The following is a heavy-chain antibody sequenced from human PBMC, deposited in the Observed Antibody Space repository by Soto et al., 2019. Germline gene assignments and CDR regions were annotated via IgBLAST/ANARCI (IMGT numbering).Heavy chain of an antibody. CDR2: IGGSGIIT. CDR1: GFSFSSFA. CDR3: AKDVVYYYDSESYFDY. J-gene: IGHJ4*02. V-gene: IGHV3-23*01. Sequence: PGGSLRLSCRASGFSFSSFAMTWVRQAPGKGLEWVSSIGGSGIITYYTDSVKGRFTISRDNSKNTLYLQMNSLRAEDTAIYYCAKDVVYYYDSESYFDYWGRGTLVTVSS. D-gene: IGHD3-22*01.